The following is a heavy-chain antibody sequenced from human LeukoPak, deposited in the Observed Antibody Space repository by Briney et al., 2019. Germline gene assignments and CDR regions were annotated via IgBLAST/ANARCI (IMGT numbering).Heavy chain of an antibody. CDR3: ARDMGTKGPYYDSSGYDAFDI. Sequence: PGGSLRLSCAASGFTFSSYAMTWVRQAPGKGLEWISVISGSGGSSYYADSVKGRFTISRDNSKNTLYLQMNSLRAEDTAVYYCARDMGTKGPYYDSSGYDAFDIWGQGTMVTVSS. D-gene: IGHD3-22*01. CDR1: GFTFSSYA. V-gene: IGHV3-23*01. J-gene: IGHJ3*02. CDR2: ISGSGGSS.